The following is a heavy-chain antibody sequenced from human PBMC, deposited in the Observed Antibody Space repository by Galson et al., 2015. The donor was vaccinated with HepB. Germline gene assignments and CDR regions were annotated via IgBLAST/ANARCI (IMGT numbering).Heavy chain of an antibody. J-gene: IGHJ3*02. D-gene: IGHD3-22*01. CDR3: ARNGPFDTSGYDPDAFDI. Sequence: SETLSLTCAVSGGSITSGSYWSWVRQTPGKGLEWIGEIYQSGSSNYNPSLKSRVTISVDRPKNQFSLRLSSVTAADTATYYCARNGPFDTSGYDPDAFDIWGQGTMVTVSS. V-gene: IGHV4-4*02. CDR2: IYQSGSS. CDR1: GGSITSGSY.